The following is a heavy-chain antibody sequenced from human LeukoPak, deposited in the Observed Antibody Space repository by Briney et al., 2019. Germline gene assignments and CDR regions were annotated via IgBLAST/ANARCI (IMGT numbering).Heavy chain of an antibody. CDR1: GGSISSSSYY. CDR2: IYYSGST. CDR3: ARVLYYYDSSGYYQTAWGNWFDP. Sequence: SETLSLTCTVSGGSISSSSYYWGWIRQPPGKGLEWIGSIYYSGSTYYNPSLKSRVTISVDTSKNQFSLKLSSVTAADTAVYYCARVLYYYDSSGYYQTAWGNWFDPWGQGTLVTVSS. J-gene: IGHJ5*02. D-gene: IGHD3-22*01. V-gene: IGHV4-39*01.